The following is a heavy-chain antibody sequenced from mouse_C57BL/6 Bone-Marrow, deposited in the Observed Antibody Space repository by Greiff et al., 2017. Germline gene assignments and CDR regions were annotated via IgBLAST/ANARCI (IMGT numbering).Heavy chain of an antibody. CDR2: IYPRSGNT. D-gene: IGHD2-3*01. CDR3: ARGEWLLQAGFAY. V-gene: IGHV1-81*01. J-gene: IGHJ3*01. CDR1: GYTFTSYG. Sequence: QVQLQQSGAELARPGASVKLSCKASGYTFTSYGISWVKQRTGQGLEWIGEIYPRSGNTYYNEKFKGKDTLTADKSSSTAYMELRSLTSEDSAVYFCARGEWLLQAGFAYWGQGTLVTVSA.